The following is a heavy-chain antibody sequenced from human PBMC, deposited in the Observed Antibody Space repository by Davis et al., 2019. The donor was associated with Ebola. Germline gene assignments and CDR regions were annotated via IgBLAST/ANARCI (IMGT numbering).Heavy chain of an antibody. J-gene: IGHJ6*02. D-gene: IGHD6-13*01. Sequence: MPSETLSLTCAVYGGSFSGYYWSWIRQPPGKGPEWIGEINHSGSTNYNPSLKSRVTISVDTSKNQFSLKLSSVTAADTAVYYCARERPGAAAGNYYYYYGMDVWGQGTTVTVSS. CDR1: GGSFSGYY. CDR2: INHSGST. CDR3: ARERPGAAAGNYYYYYGMDV. V-gene: IGHV4-34*01.